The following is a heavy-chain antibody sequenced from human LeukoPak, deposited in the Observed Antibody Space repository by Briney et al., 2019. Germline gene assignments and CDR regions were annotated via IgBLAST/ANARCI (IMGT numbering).Heavy chain of an antibody. V-gene: IGHV3-23*01. D-gene: IGHD3-22*01. Sequence: GGSLRLSCAASGFTFSSYAMSWVRQAPGKGLEWVSAISGSGGSTYYADSVKGRFTISRDNSKNTLYLQMNSLRAEDTAVYYCAKDSKDSSGYYYVNYFDYWGQGTLVTVSS. CDR1: GFTFSSYA. J-gene: IGHJ4*02. CDR3: AKDSKDSSGYYYVNYFDY. CDR2: ISGSGGST.